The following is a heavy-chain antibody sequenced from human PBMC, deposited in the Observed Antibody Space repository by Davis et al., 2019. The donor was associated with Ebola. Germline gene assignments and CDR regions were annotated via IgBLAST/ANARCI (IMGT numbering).Heavy chain of an antibody. V-gene: IGHV5-10-1*01. CDR2: IDPNDSET. CDR3: ARPYYGDYSDFYFDL. J-gene: IGHJ2*01. Sequence: GESLKISCKASGYTFTGYWINWVRRLPGQGLGWMGIIDPNDSETRSNPSFQGYVILSIDKSINTAYLHWNTLKASDTAIYYCARPYYGDYSDFYFDLWGRGTLVTVSS. D-gene: IGHD4-17*01. CDR1: GYTFTGYW.